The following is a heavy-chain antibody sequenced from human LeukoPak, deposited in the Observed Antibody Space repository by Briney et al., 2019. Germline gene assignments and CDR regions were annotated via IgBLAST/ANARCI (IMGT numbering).Heavy chain of an antibody. V-gene: IGHV1-24*01. CDR1: GYTLTELS. Sequence: GASVKVSCKVSGYTLTELSMHWVRQAPGKGLEWMGGFDPEDGETIYAQKFQGRVTMTEDTSTDTAYMELSSLRSEDTAVYYCATECSADFWSGISGCDYWGQGTLVTVSS. CDR3: ATECSADFWSGISGCDY. CDR2: FDPEDGET. J-gene: IGHJ4*02. D-gene: IGHD3-3*01.